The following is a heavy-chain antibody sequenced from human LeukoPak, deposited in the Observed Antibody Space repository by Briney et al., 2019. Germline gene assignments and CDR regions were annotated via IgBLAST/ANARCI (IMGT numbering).Heavy chain of an antibody. J-gene: IGHJ4*02. D-gene: IGHD2-15*01. Sequence: GGSLRLSCAASEFTFSSYAMSWVRQAPGKGLEWASAISGSGGSTYYGDSVKGRFTISRDNSKNTLDLQMNSLRAEDTAIYYCAKEPSCSGGSCYYFDYWGQGTLVTVSS. CDR1: EFTFSSYA. CDR3: AKEPSCSGGSCYYFDY. CDR2: ISGSGGST. V-gene: IGHV3-23*01.